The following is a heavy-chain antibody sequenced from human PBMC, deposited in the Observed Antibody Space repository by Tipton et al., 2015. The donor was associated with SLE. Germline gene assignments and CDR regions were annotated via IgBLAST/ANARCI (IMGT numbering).Heavy chain of an antibody. V-gene: IGHV4-59*01. CDR3: AREGSSSFDY. CDR1: GGSISSYY. CDR2: IYYSGST. Sequence: LRLSCTVSGGSISSYYWSWIRQPPGKGLEWIGYIYYSGSTYYNPSLKSRVTISVDTSKNQFSLKLSSVTAADTAVYYCAREGSSSFDYWGQGTLVTVSS. D-gene: IGHD6-13*01. J-gene: IGHJ4*02.